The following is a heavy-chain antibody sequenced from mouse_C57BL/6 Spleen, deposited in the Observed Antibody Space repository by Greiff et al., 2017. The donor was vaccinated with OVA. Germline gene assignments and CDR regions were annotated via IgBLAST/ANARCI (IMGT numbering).Heavy chain of an antibody. CDR2: IDPSDSET. J-gene: IGHJ1*03. Sequence: VQLQQPGAELVRPGSSVKLSCKASGYTFTSYWMHWVKQRPIQGLEWIGNIDPSDSETHYNQKFKDKATLTVDKSSSTAYMQLSSLTSEDSAVYYCARDYGSIWYFDVWGTGTTVTVSS. V-gene: IGHV1-52*01. CDR1: GYTFTSYW. D-gene: IGHD1-1*01. CDR3: ARDYGSIWYFDV.